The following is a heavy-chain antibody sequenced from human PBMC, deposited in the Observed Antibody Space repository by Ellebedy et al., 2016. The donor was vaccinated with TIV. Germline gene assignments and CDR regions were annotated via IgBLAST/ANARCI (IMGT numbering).Heavy chain of an antibody. CDR2: ISGSGGRT. Sequence: GESLKISXAASGFTFTTYSMSWVRQAPGKGLEWVSAISGSGGRTNYADSVKGRFTISRENSNKTLYLQMNSLRADDTAIYYCAKGDSTVFGNGWFNPWGQGTLVTVSS. J-gene: IGHJ5*02. D-gene: IGHD3-16*01. CDR3: AKGDSTVFGNGWFNP. V-gene: IGHV3-23*01. CDR1: GFTFTTYS.